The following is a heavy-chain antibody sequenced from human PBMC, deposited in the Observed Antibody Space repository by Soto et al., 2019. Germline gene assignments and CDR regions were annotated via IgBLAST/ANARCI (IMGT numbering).Heavy chain of an antibody. Sequence: EVQLAESGGGLVQPGGSLRLSCVASGFTFSRHYMTWVRQAPGKGLESVAKIKPDGSESYYVDSVRGRFTFSRDNAKNSLSLQRHSLRDEDTAVYYCAIEEWWRVEFWGQGTRVTVSS. CDR2: IKPDGSES. CDR3: AIEEWWRVEF. D-gene: IGHD2-15*01. J-gene: IGHJ4*02. V-gene: IGHV3-7*01. CDR1: GFTFSRHY.